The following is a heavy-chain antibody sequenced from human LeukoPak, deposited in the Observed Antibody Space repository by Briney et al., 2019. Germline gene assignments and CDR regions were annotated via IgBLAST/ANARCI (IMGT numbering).Heavy chain of an antibody. D-gene: IGHD3-22*01. Sequence: GASVKVSCKASGYSFTSYDINWVRQATGQGLEWMGWMNPNSANAGYSQKFQDRVTMTRSTSISTAYMELSSLRSEDTAVYYCAKVPYDSSGYYYFDYWGQGTLVTVSS. CDR1: GYSFTSYD. CDR2: MNPNSANA. CDR3: AKVPYDSSGYYYFDY. J-gene: IGHJ4*02. V-gene: IGHV1-8*01.